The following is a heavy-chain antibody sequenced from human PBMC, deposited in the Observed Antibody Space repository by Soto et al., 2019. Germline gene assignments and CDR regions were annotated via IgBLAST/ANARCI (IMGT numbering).Heavy chain of an antibody. V-gene: IGHV3-53*02. CDR2: IYSGGST. D-gene: IGHD1-1*01. CDR1: GFTVSSNY. J-gene: IGHJ4*02. CDR3: QATSAKEY. Sequence: EVRLVETGGGLIQPGGSLRLSCAVSGFTVSSNYMSWVRQAPGKGLEWVSLIYSGGSTNYADSVKGRFTISRDNSKNTLYLQMNSLRAEDTAVYYCQATSAKEYWGQGTLVTVSS.